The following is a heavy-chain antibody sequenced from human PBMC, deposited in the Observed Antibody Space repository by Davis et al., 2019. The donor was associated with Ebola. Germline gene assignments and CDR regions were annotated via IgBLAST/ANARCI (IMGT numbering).Heavy chain of an antibody. V-gene: IGHV3-23*01. CDR3: AKGFGVVIGYYYYDMDV. J-gene: IGHJ6*02. CDR2: ISGSGGST. CDR1: GFTFSSYA. D-gene: IGHD3-3*01. Sequence: GGSLRLSCAASGFTFSSYAMSWVRQAPGKGLEWVSAISGSGGSTYYADSVKGRFTIARDNSKNTLYLQMNSLRAEDTAVYYCAKGFGVVIGYYYYDMDVWGQGTTVTVSS.